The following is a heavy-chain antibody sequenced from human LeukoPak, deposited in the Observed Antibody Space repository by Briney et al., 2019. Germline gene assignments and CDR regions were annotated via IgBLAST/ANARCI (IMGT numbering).Heavy chain of an antibody. V-gene: IGHV3-23*01. CDR3: ARDSSGYSPPDY. Sequence: EGSLRLSCAASGFTFSSYGMHWVRQAPGKGLEWVSATSGSGGSTYYADSVQGRFTISRDNSKNTLYLQMNSLRAEDTAVYYCARDSSGYSPPDYWGQGTLVTVSS. CDR1: GFTFSSYG. CDR2: TSGSGGST. J-gene: IGHJ4*02. D-gene: IGHD5-18*01.